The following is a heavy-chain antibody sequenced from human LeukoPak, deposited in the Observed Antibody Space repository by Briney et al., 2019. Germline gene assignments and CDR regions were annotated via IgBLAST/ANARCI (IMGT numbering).Heavy chain of an antibody. V-gene: IGHV4-34*01. Sequence: SETLSFTSSVYSGSASGYYWTYFRQHPGNGLMCIGEITHSVGTKYSPSLKSRVAMSVNTSRNQFFLRLSSVTAADTAVYYCSGGLPRWEGFDPCGQEGLVTASS. CDR2: ITHSVGT. CDR1: SGSASGYY. D-gene: IGHD5-24*01. J-gene: IGHJ5*02. CDR3: SGGLPRWEGFDP.